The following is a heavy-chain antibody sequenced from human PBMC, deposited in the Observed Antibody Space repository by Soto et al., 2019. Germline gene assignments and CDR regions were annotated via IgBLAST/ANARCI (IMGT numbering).Heavy chain of an antibody. CDR2: IYHSGTA. J-gene: IGHJ6*02. V-gene: IGHV4-4*02. CDR1: GGSISNNNC. CDR3: ARRRITTFGVVITGYGMDV. D-gene: IGHD3-3*01. Sequence: QVQLQESGPGLVKPSGALSLTCAVSGGSISNNNCWNWVRQPPGKGLEWIGEIYHSGTANYNPSLKSRVTISVDKSNNQFSLTLNSVTAADTAVYYCARRRITTFGVVITGYGMDVWGQGTMVTVSS.